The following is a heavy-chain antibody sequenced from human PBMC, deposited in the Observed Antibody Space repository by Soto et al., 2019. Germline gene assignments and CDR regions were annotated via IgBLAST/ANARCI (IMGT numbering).Heavy chain of an antibody. D-gene: IGHD3-3*01. Sequence: GESLKISCAASGFTFSSYSVNWVRQAPGKGLEWVSYISSSSSTIYYADSVKGRFTISRDNAKNSLYLQMNSLRAEDTAVYYCAVPEEWLSMGFDYWGQGTLVTVSS. CDR3: AVPEEWLSMGFDY. CDR1: GFTFSSYS. J-gene: IGHJ4*02. CDR2: ISSSSSTI. V-gene: IGHV3-48*01.